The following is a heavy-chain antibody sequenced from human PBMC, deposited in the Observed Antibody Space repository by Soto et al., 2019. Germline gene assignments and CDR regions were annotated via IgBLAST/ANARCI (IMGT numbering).Heavy chain of an antibody. CDR2: INPNSGGT. CDR1: GYTYTGYY. CDR3: ARDWGTSIGTQNGFDP. Sequence: ASVKVSCKASGYTYTGYYMHWVRQAPGQGLEWMGWINPNSGGTNYAQKFQGWVTMTRDTSISTAYMELSRLRSDDTAVYYCARDWGTSIGTQNGFDPWGQGTLVTSPQ. V-gene: IGHV1-2*04. D-gene: IGHD3-16*01. J-gene: IGHJ5*02.